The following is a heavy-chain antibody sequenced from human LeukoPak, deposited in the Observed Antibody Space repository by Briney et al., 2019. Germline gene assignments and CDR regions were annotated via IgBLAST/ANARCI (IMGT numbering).Heavy chain of an antibody. J-gene: IGHJ4*02. D-gene: IGHD3-3*01. V-gene: IGHV4-39*07. CDR2: IYYSGST. Sequence: MSSETLSLTCTVSGGSISSSSYYWGWIRQPPGKGLEWIGSIYYSGSTYYNPSLKGRVTISVDTSKNQFSLKLSSVTAADTAVYYCARLRVVIDYWGQGTLVTVSS. CDR3: ARLRVVIDY. CDR1: GGSISSSSYY.